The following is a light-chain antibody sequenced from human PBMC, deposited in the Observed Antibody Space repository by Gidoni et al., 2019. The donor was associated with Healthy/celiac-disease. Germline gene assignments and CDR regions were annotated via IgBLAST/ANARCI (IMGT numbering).Light chain of an antibody. J-gene: IGKJ1*01. CDR2: AAS. V-gene: IGKV1-8*01. CDR1: QGISSY. Sequence: AIRMTRSPSSFSASTGDRVTITCRASQGISSYLAWYQQKPGKAPKLLIYAASTLQSGVPSRFSGSGSGTDFTLTISCLQSEDFATYYCQQYYSTSWTFGQGTKVEIK. CDR3: QQYYSTSWT.